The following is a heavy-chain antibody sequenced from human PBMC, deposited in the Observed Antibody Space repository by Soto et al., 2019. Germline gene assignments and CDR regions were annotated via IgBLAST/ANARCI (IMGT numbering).Heavy chain of an antibody. J-gene: IGHJ6*02. V-gene: IGHV1-69*01. CDR3: ARYGRSYPYYYGMDV. CDR2: IIPIFGTA. D-gene: IGHD1-26*01. CDR1: GGTFSSYA. Sequence: QVQLVQSGAEVKKPGSSVKVSCKSSGGTFSSYAISWVRQSPGQGLEWMGGIIPIFGTANYAQKFQGRVTSTADESTSTAYMELSSLRSEDTDVYYCARYGRSYPYYYGMDVWGQGTTVTVSS.